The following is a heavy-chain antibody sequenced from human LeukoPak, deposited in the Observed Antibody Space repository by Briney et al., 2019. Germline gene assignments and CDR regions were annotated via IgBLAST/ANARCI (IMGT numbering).Heavy chain of an antibody. CDR2: ISYDGSNK. CDR1: GFTFSSYA. CDR3: AREQDIVVVPAGIDP. Sequence: PGRSLRLSCAASGFTFSSYAMHWVRQAPGKGLERVAVISYDGSNKYYADSVKGRFTISRDNSKNTLYLQMNSLRAGDTAVYYCAREQDIVVVPAGIDPWGQGTLVTVSS. D-gene: IGHD2-2*01. V-gene: IGHV3-30-3*01. J-gene: IGHJ5*02.